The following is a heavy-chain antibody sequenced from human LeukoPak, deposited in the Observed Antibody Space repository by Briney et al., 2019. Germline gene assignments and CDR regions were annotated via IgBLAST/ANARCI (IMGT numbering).Heavy chain of an antibody. Sequence: SETLSLTCTVSGGSISSYYWSWIRQPPRKGLGWIGYIYYSWSTNYNPSLKSLGTISVDTSKNQFSLKLSSVTAADTDVYYCAGGFPSAHNWFDPWGQGPLVTVSS. D-gene: IGHD3-16*01. CDR3: AGGFPSAHNWFDP. CDR1: GGSISSYY. CDR2: IYYSWST. J-gene: IGHJ5*02. V-gene: IGHV4-59*01.